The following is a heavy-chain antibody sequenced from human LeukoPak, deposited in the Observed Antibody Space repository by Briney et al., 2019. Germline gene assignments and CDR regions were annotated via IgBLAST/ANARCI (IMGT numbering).Heavy chain of an antibody. CDR2: INHSGST. V-gene: IGHV4-34*01. D-gene: IGHD3-22*01. J-gene: IGHJ2*01. CDR1: GGSFSGYY. CDR3: ARHRSYYDSSPWYFDL. Sequence: SETLSLTCAVYGGSFSGYYWSWIRQPPGKGLEWIGEINHSGSTNYNPSLKSRVTISVDTSKNQFSLKLSSVTAADTAVYYCARHRSYYDSSPWYFDLWGRGTLVTVSS.